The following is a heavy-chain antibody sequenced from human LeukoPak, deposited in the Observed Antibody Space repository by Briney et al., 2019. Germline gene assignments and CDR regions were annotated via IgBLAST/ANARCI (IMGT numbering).Heavy chain of an antibody. CDR3: AREGVLLWFGENTPNWFDP. CDR2: IYYSGST. Sequence: SETLSLTCTLSGGSISSSSYYWGWIRQPPGKGLEWIGSIYYSGSTYYNPSLKCRVTISVDTSKNQFSLKLSSVTAADTAVYYCAREGVLLWFGENTPNWFDPWGQGTLVTVSS. CDR1: GGSISSSSYY. D-gene: IGHD3-10*01. V-gene: IGHV4-39*07. J-gene: IGHJ5*02.